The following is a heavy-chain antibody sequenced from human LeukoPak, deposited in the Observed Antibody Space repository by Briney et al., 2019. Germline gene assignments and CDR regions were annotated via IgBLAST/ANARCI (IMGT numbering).Heavy chain of an antibody. J-gene: IGHJ4*02. CDR3: ARDRPSIIAAAGTFDY. CDR2: ISSSSRYI. D-gene: IGHD6-13*01. V-gene: IGHV3-21*01. CDR1: GFTFSSYS. Sequence: GGSLRLSCAASGFTFSSYSMNWVRQAPGKGLEWVSSISSSSRYIYYADSVKGRFTISRDNAKNSLYLQMNSLRAEDTAVYYCARDRPSIIAAAGTFDYWGQGTLVTVSS.